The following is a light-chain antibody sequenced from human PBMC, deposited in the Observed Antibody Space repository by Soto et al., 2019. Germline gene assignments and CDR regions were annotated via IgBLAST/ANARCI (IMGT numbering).Light chain of an antibody. V-gene: IGKV3-20*01. CDR3: QHYGTAAL. CDR2: DAS. J-gene: IGKJ3*01. CDR1: QSVSSSY. Sequence: EIVLTQSPGTLSLSPGERATLSCRASQSVSSSYLAWYQQKPGQAPRLLIYDASRATGIPDRFSGSGSGTDFTLTITRLEPEVSAVYYCQHYGTAALFGPGTKVDI.